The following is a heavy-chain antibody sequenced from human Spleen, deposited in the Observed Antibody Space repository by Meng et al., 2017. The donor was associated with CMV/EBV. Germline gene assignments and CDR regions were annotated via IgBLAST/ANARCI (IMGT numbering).Heavy chain of an antibody. CDR2: ISSSGSTI. CDR3: ARGPREYYDILFDY. CDR1: GFTFSDYY. J-gene: IGHJ4*02. Sequence: SCAASGFTFSDYYMSWIRQAPGKGLEWVSYISSSGSTIYYADSVKGRFTISRDNAKNSLYLQMNSLRAEDTAVYYCARGPREYYDILFDYWGQGTLVTVSS. V-gene: IGHV3-11*04. D-gene: IGHD3-9*01.